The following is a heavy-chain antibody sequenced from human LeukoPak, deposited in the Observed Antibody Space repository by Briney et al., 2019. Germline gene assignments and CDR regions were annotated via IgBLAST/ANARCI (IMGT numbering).Heavy chain of an antibody. CDR1: GDSVSNNSAS. CDR3: ARDRDSDYEWGPFDP. CDR2: TYYRSKWSN. D-gene: IGHD4-11*01. J-gene: IGHJ5*02. V-gene: IGHV6-1*01. Sequence: SQTLSLTCAISGDSVSNNSASWNWLRQSPSRGLEWLGRTYYRSKWSNDYAPSVKSRITINPDTSRNQFSLQLNSVTPEDTAVYYCARDRDSDYEWGPFDPWGQGTLVTVSS.